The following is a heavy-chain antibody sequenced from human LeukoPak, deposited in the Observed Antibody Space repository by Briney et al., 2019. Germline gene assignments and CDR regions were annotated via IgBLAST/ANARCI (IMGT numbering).Heavy chain of an antibody. V-gene: IGHV3-48*04. Sequence: GGSLRLSCAASGFTFSSYSMHWVRQAPGKGLEWVSYISSSSSTIYYADSVKGRFTISRDNAKNSVYLQMNSLRAEDTALYYCARDMAIFGVDNWFDPWGQGTLVTVSS. J-gene: IGHJ5*02. CDR2: ISSSSSTI. CDR3: ARDMAIFGVDNWFDP. CDR1: GFTFSSYS. D-gene: IGHD3-3*01.